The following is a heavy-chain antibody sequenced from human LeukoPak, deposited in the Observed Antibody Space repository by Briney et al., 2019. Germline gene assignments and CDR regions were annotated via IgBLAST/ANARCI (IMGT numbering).Heavy chain of an antibody. CDR2: INYSGST. J-gene: IGHJ6*03. CDR3: ARRYDPWYYYMHV. D-gene: IGHD3-3*01. CDR1: GYSISSGYN. Sequence: SETLSLTSSVSGYSISSGYNWGWIRQHPGKGLEWIGTINYSGSTSHNLHLRSTITISADTSKNQFSLNMSSVTASATYGYDFARRYDPWYYYMHVWGKGTAVTI. V-gene: IGHV4-38-2*01.